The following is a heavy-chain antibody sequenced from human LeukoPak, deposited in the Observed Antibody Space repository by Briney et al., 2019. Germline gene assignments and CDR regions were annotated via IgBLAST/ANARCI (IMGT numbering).Heavy chain of an antibody. CDR2: IYYSGST. CDR1: GGSISSSSYY. D-gene: IGHD3-10*01. J-gene: IGHJ6*02. CDR3: ARGRYYGSGRPTGGMDV. Sequence: PSETLSLTCTVSGGSISSSSYYWGWIRQPPGKGLEWIGSIYYSGSTYYNPSLKSRVTISVDTSKNQFSLKLSSVTAADTAVYYCARGRYYGSGRPTGGMDVWGQGTTVTVSS. V-gene: IGHV4-39*01.